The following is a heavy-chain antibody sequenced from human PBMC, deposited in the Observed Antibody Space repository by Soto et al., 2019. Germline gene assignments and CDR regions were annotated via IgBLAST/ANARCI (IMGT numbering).Heavy chain of an antibody. CDR3: ARGLHSYGSVSYYEKNYYYYVMYF. CDR1: GGSFSGYY. CDR2: INHSGST. D-gene: IGHD3-10*01. V-gene: IGHV4-34*01. Sequence: SETLSLTCAVYGGSFSGYYWSWIRQPPGKGLEWIGEINHSGSTNYNPSLKSRVTISVDTSKNQFSLKLSSVTAADTAVYYCARGLHSYGSVSYYEKNYYYYVMYFWGQGTTVTVSS. J-gene: IGHJ6*02.